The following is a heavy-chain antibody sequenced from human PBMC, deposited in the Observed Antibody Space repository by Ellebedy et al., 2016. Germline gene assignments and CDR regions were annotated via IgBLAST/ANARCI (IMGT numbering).Heavy chain of an antibody. Sequence: ASVKVSCKASGYTFSRYALNWVRQAPGQGLEWMGWINTDTGVATYAQGFTGRFLFSLDTSVTTAYLQIRSLKADDTAVYYCTRDGLWFGELLSPEFEFWGQGTLVTVSS. D-gene: IGHD3-10*01. CDR1: GYTFSRYA. CDR2: INTDTGVA. CDR3: TRDGLWFGELLSPEFEF. V-gene: IGHV7-4-1*02. J-gene: IGHJ4*02.